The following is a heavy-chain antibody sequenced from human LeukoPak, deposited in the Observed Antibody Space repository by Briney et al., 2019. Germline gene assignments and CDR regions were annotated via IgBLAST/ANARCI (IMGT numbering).Heavy chain of an antibody. D-gene: IGHD4-17*01. V-gene: IGHV3-23*01. J-gene: IGHJ3*02. CDR3: AKTYRGSGDYFAFDI. CDR1: KFTFSNYA. CDR2: ISDSRGST. Sequence: GGSLRPSCAASKFTFSNYAMSWVRQAPGKGLDWVSSISDSRGSTYYADSVKGRFTISRDNSQNTLFLQMNGLRAEDTAVYYCAKTYRGSGDYFAFDIWGQGTMVTVSS.